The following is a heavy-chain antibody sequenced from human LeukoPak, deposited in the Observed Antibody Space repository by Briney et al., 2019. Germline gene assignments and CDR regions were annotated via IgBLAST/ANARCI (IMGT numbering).Heavy chain of an antibody. CDR1: GFTFADYA. J-gene: IGHJ5*02. CDR3: TGHSSIWSALS. V-gene: IGHV3-9*01. D-gene: IGHD6-13*01. Sequence: GRSLRLSCAASGFTFADYAMHSVRESPGKGLEWVSGIRWNSGSIGHADSVKGRFTISRDNAKNSRYLQLNSLRAADTALYYCTGHSSIWSALSWGQGTLVTVSS. CDR2: IRWNSGSI.